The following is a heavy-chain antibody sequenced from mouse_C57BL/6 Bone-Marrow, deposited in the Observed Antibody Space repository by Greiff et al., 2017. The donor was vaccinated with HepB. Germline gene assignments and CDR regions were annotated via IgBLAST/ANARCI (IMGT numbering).Heavy chain of an antibody. Sequence: VQLQQPGAELVRPGASVKLSCKASGFTFTDDYMHWVKQRPERGLEWIGWIDPENGDTKYDSKFQGKATFTADTSSNTAYLQLSSLTSEDTAVYYCSTEGDYLYDYWDQGNTLTVSS. CDR2: IDPENGDT. CDR3: STEGDYLYDY. D-gene: IGHD2-4*01. J-gene: IGHJ2*01. V-gene: IGHV14-4*01. CDR1: GFTFTDDY.